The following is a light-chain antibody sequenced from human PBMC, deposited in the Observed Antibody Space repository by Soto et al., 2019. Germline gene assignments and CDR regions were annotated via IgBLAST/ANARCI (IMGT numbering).Light chain of an antibody. V-gene: IGKV3-15*01. CDR3: QQYNNWPPRFT. Sequence: EIVLTQSPATLSVSPGERATLSCRASQSINSNLTWYQQKPGQSPRLLIYGASTRAAGIPARFSGSGSGTDFTLTISSLQSEDFAVYFCQQYNNWPPRFTFGPGTKVDIK. CDR2: GAS. J-gene: IGKJ3*01. CDR1: QSINSN.